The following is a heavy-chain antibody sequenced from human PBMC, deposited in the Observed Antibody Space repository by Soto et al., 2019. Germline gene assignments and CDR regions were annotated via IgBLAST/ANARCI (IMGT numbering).Heavy chain of an antibody. D-gene: IGHD3-22*01. CDR2: ISAYNGNT. CDR1: GYTFTSYG. V-gene: IGHV1-18*01. Sequence: GASVKVSCKASGYTFTSYGISWVRQAPGQGLEWMGWISAYNGNTNYAQKLQGRVTMTTDTSTSTAYMELRSLRSDDTAVYYCARDDYYDSSGYSNGLHYWGQGTLVTVSS. J-gene: IGHJ4*02. CDR3: ARDDYYDSSGYSNGLHY.